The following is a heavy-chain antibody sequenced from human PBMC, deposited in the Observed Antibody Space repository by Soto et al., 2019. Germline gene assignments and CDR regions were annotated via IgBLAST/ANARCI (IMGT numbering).Heavy chain of an antibody. CDR3: ARADYGTFAT. CDR2: ISSNGGST. V-gene: IGHV3-64*07. CDR1: GFIFRNYN. D-gene: IGHD4-17*01. Sequence: EVQLLESGGGLVQPGGSLRLSCVASGFIFRNYNMHWVRQDPGKGLEYGSGISSNGGSTFYADSVKGRFSISRDNSKNTLHLQMGSLRPEATAIYYCARADYGTFATGGQGTLVAVSS. J-gene: IGHJ4*02.